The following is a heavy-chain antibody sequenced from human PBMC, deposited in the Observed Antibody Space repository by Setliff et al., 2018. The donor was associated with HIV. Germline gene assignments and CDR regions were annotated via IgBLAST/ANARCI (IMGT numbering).Heavy chain of an antibody. Sequence: ASVKVSCKASGYTFTSYGISWVRQAPGQGLEWMGWISAYNGNTDYAQKLQGRVTLTTDTSTSTAYMELRSLRSDDMAIYYCARDLFRRVGPFQPPGYWGQGTLVTVSS. CDR3: ARDLFRRVGPFQPPGY. J-gene: IGHJ4*02. D-gene: IGHD1-26*01. V-gene: IGHV1-18*03. CDR2: ISAYNGNT. CDR1: GYTFTSYG.